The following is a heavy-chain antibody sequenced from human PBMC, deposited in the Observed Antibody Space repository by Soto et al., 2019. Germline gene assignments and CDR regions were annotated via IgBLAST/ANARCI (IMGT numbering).Heavy chain of an antibody. D-gene: IGHD3-16*02. J-gene: IGHJ4*02. CDR3: AHHMIAFGGVIAVDY. CDR1: GFSLSTSGEG. Sequence: QITLKESGPTLVKPIQTLTLTCTFSGFSLSTSGEGVGWIRQPPGTALGWLALIYCDDDKRYSPSLKSRLTITNDTSKSRVVLPMTNMDPGDTATYYCAHHMIAFGGVIAVDYWGQGTLVTVSS. CDR2: IYCDDDK. V-gene: IGHV2-5*02.